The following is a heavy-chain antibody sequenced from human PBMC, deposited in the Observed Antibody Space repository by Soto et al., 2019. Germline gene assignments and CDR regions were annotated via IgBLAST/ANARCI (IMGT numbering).Heavy chain of an antibody. Sequence: PSETLSLTCTVSGGSISSYYWSWIRQPPGKGLEWIGYIYYSGSTNYNPSLKSRVTISVDTSKNQFSLKLSSVTAADTAVYYCERDSGWTHNLDYWGQGTLVTVSS. CDR2: IYYSGST. J-gene: IGHJ4*02. V-gene: IGHV4-59*01. D-gene: IGHD6-19*01. CDR1: GGSISSYY. CDR3: ERDSGWTHNLDY.